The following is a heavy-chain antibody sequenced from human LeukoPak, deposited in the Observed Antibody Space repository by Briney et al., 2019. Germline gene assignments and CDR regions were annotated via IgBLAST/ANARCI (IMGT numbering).Heavy chain of an antibody. CDR3: ARGGYYDSSGCYFWRYYFDY. Sequence: SETLSLTCAVYGGSFSGYYWSWIRQPPGKGLEWIGEINHSGSTNYNPSLKSRVTISVDTSKNQFSLKLSSVTAADTAVYYCARGGYYDSSGCYFWRYYFDYWGQGTLVTVSS. CDR2: INHSGST. J-gene: IGHJ4*02. CDR1: GGSFSGYY. D-gene: IGHD3-22*01. V-gene: IGHV4-34*01.